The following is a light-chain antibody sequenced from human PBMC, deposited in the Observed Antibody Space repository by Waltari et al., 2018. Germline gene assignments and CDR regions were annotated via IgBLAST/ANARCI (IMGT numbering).Light chain of an antibody. CDR3: QTGGHGTWV. V-gene: IGLV4-69*01. J-gene: IGLJ3*02. Sequence: QLVLTQSPSASASLGASVKLTCTLSRGHSSNVIAWLQQQPEKGPRYLMKVNRDGSHNKGDEMPDRFSGSSSWAERSHTISRLQSEDEADYYCQTGGHGTWVFGGGTKLTVL. CDR2: VNRDGSH. CDR1: RGHSSNV.